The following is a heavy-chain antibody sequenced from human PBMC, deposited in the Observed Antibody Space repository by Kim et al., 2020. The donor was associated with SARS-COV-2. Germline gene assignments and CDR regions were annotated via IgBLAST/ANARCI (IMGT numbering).Heavy chain of an antibody. CDR2: IWFDGGNK. V-gene: IGHV3-33*06. D-gene: IGHD3-16*01. CDR1: GFTFSTYG. CDR3: AKAGYRVPGDDAFDV. Sequence: GGSLRLSCAASGFTFSTYGMHWVRQAPGKGLEWVAVIWFDGGNKYYADSVKGRFTISRDNSKNMLYLEMNSLRAEDTAVYYCAKAGYRVPGDDAFDVWGQGTMVTVSS. J-gene: IGHJ3*01.